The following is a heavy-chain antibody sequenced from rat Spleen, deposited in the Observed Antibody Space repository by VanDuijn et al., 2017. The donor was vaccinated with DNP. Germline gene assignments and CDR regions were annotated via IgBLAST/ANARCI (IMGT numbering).Heavy chain of an antibody. D-gene: IGHD4-3*01. CDR1: GFTFSDYL. CDR3: AQANGRD. CDR2: ISNSGGST. Sequence: EVQLVESGGGLVQPGRSLKLSCVASGFTFSDYLMTWIRQVPGKGLEWIASISNSGGSTFYPDSVKGRFTISRDNAENTVYLQMNSLRSEDTATYYCAQANGRDWGQGVMVTVSS. J-gene: IGHJ2*01. V-gene: IGHV5-31*01.